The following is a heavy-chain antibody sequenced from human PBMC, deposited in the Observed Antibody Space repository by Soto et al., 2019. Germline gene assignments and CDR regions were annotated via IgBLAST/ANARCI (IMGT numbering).Heavy chain of an antibody. Sequence: SVKVSCKASGGTFSSYTISWVRQAPGQGLEWMGRIIPILGIANYAQKFQGRVTITADKSTSTAYMELSSLRSEDTAVYYCATTDCSSTSCSNYYYYGMDVWGQGTTVTVSS. D-gene: IGHD2-2*01. V-gene: IGHV1-69*02. CDR1: GGTFSSYT. J-gene: IGHJ6*02. CDR3: ATTDCSSTSCSNYYYYGMDV. CDR2: IIPILGIA.